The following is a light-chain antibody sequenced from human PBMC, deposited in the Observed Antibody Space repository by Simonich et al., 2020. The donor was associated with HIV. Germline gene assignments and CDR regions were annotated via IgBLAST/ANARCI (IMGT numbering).Light chain of an antibody. CDR3: CSYTGSSTWV. V-gene: IGLV2-14*01. J-gene: IGLJ3*02. CDR2: DFS. Sequence: QSALTQPASVSGSPGQSITISCTGTSSDVGGYNYVSWYQQHPGKAPKLIISDFSKRPSGVSNRFSGSKSGNTASLTISGLQADDESDYYCCSYTGSSTWVFGGGTKLTVL. CDR1: SSDVGGYNY.